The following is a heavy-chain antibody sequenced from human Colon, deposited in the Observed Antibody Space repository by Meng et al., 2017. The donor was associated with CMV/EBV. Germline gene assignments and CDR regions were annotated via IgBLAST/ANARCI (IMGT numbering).Heavy chain of an antibody. CDR2: IGGSGAST. V-gene: IGHV3-23*01. Sequence: GESLKISCVASGFTFSEFAMAWVRQVPGKGLEWVSIIGGSGASTYYAGSVKGRFTISRDNSKNTVYLQMNNLRADDTALYYCAKDAQHYSNFFDFWGQGTLVTVSS. CDR1: GFTFSEFA. D-gene: IGHD4-11*01. CDR3: AKDAQHYSNFFDF. J-gene: IGHJ4*02.